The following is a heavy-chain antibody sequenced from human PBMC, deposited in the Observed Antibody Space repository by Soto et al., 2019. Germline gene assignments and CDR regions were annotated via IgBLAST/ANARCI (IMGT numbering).Heavy chain of an antibody. D-gene: IGHD2-8*01. J-gene: IGHJ6*02. CDR1: GIALSNYP. CDR2: ISGSGGNT. Sequence: PGGSMRLSCALSGIALSNYPMNWPHQAQGKGLGWISAISGSGGNTFYTYCVKGRFTISRDNSKNTLYLQMNSLRAEDTAIYYCAVLNGGSYCYRGLDFCGQVTRITVAS. CDR3: AVLNGGSYCYRGLDF. V-gene: IGHV3-23*01.